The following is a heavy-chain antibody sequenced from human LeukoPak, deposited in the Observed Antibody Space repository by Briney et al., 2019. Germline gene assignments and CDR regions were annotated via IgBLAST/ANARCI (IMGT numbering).Heavy chain of an antibody. CDR2: INHSGST. V-gene: IGHV4-34*01. CDR1: GGSFSGYY. D-gene: IGHD3-10*02. CDR3: ARACSGSRFDP. Sequence: PSETLSLTCAVYGGSFSGYYWSWIRQPPGKGLEWIGEINHSGSTNYNPSLKSRVTISVDTSKNQFSLKLSSVTAADTAVYYCARACSGSRFDPWGQGTLVTVSS. J-gene: IGHJ5*02.